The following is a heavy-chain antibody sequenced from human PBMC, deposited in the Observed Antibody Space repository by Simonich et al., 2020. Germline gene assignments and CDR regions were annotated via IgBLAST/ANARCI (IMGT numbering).Heavy chain of an antibody. V-gene: IGHV1-2*02. CDR2: SKPNSGGT. CDR1: GYTFNGYY. Sequence: QVQLVQSGAEVKKPGASVKVSCKASGYTFNGYYMHWVRQAPGQGLEWVGWSKPNSGGTNYATKVQGRGTMTRDTSISTAYMELSRLRSDDTAVYYCARDPVVPAAIRNAFDIWGQGTMVTVSS. J-gene: IGHJ3*02. D-gene: IGHD2-2*01. CDR3: ARDPVVPAAIRNAFDI.